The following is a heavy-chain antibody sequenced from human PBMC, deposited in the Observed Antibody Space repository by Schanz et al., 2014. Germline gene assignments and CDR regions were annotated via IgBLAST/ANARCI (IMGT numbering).Heavy chain of an antibody. Sequence: VQLLESGGGVVQPGRSLRLSCAASGFTFSSYAMHWVRQAPGKGLEWVALISNDGSIKYYADSVEGRFTISRDNSKNTLYLQMNSLRAEDTVVYYCAKQIHYDILTVTRNWGQGTLVTVSS. CDR1: GFTFSSYA. CDR3: AKQIHYDILTVTRN. D-gene: IGHD3-9*01. V-gene: IGHV3-30-3*02. CDR2: ISNDGSIK. J-gene: IGHJ4*02.